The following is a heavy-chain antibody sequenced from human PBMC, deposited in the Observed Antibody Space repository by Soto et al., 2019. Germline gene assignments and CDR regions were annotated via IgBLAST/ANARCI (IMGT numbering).Heavy chain of an antibody. CDR2: ISWNSGNI. D-gene: IGHD5-18*01. Sequence: EVQLEESGGALVQPGRSLRLSCAASGFTFDDYAMHWVRQVLGKGLEWVSSISWNSGNIGYADSVKGRFTTSRDNDKNSLYLQMNSLRPEDTALYYCVRSKVGYAYGTPFDYWGQGTLVTVSS. V-gene: IGHV3-9*01. CDR3: VRSKVGYAYGTPFDY. CDR1: GFTFDDYA. J-gene: IGHJ4*02.